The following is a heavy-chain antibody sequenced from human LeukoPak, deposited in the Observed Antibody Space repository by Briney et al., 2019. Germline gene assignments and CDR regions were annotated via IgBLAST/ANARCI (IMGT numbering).Heavy chain of an antibody. V-gene: IGHV4-38-2*01. CDR1: GYSISSGYY. D-gene: IGHD6-19*01. Sequence: KPSETLSLTCAVSGYSISSGYYWSWIRQPPGEGLEWIGAISNSGDTYYKPSLKSRLIISLDTFKNHFSLNLISVTAADTAVYYCARAPGSGWSDWGRGTLVTVSS. J-gene: IGHJ4*02. CDR3: ARAPGSGWSD. CDR2: ISNSGDT.